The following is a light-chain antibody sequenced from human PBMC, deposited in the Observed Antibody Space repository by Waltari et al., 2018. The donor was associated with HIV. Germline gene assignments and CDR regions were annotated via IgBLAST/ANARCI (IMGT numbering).Light chain of an antibody. V-gene: IGKV3-15*01. CDR1: QNIANN. CDR2: GAS. Sequence: EVVMTQSPATLSVSPGERATLSSRASQNIANNLTLNQQKPGQPPRLLIFGASTRATGIPARFSGSGSGTEFTLTISSLQSEDFAVYYCQQYNKWPWTFGQGTRVEIK. CDR3: QQYNKWPWT. J-gene: IGKJ1*01.